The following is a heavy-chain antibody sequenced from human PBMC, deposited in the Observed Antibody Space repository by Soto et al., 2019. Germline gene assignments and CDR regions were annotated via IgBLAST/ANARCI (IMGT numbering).Heavy chain of an antibody. J-gene: IGHJ4*02. CDR3: ASLPNYYDSSGYYYGGGYFDY. Sequence: GGSLRLSCAASGFTFSSYAMSWVRQAPGKGLEWVSAISGSGGSTYYADSVKGRFTISRGNSKNTLYLQMNSLRAEDTAVYYCASLPNYYDSSGYYYGGGYFDYWGQGTLVTVSS. CDR1: GFTFSSYA. CDR2: ISGSGGST. V-gene: IGHV3-23*01. D-gene: IGHD3-22*01.